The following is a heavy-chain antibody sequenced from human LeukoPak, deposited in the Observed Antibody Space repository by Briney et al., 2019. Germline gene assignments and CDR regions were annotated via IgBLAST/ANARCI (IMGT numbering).Heavy chain of an antibody. CDR1: GFTFSTYA. CDR2: ISGSGGST. V-gene: IGHV3-23*01. CDR3: AKDAKRNYDFWDRFDY. J-gene: IGHJ4*02. D-gene: IGHD3-3*01. Sequence: SGGSLRLSCAASGFTFSTYAMSWVRQAPGKGLEWVSAISGSGGSTYYADSVKGRSTISRDNSKNTLYLQMNSLRAEDTALYYCAKDAKRNYDFWDRFDYWGQGTLVTVSS.